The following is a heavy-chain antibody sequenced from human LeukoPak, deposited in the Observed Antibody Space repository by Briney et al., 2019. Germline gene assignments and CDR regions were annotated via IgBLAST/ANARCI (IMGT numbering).Heavy chain of an antibody. CDR2: ITTSGSST. Sequence: GGSLRLSCAASGFTVSSNYMSWVRQAPGKGLEWISYITTSGSSTKYADSVKGRFTISRDNAKNSVVLQMNSLRAEDTAVYYCTRERRGSYYAFESWGQGTLVSVSS. J-gene: IGHJ4*02. V-gene: IGHV3-11*01. CDR1: GFTVSSNY. D-gene: IGHD3-16*01. CDR3: TRERRGSYYAFES.